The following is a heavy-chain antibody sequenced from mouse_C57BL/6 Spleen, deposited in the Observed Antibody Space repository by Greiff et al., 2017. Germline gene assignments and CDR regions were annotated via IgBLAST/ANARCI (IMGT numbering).Heavy chain of an antibody. V-gene: IGHV5-17*01. CDR1: GFTFSDYG. CDR3: ARGLGYFDY. J-gene: IGHJ2*01. CDR2: ISSGSSTI. Sequence: DVMLVESGGGLVKPGGSLKLSCAASGFTFSDYGMHWVRHAPEKGLEWVAYISSGSSTIYYADTVKGRFTISRDNAKNTLFLQMTSLRSEDTAMYYCARGLGYFDYWGQGTTLTVSS.